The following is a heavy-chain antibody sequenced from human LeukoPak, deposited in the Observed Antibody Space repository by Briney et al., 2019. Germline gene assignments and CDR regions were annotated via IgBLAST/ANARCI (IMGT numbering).Heavy chain of an antibody. D-gene: IGHD6-6*01. J-gene: IGHJ3*02. CDR1: GYSISSGYY. CDR2: IYHSGST. V-gene: IGHV4-38-2*01. CDR3: ARLDIEYSSSTTTFDI. Sequence: PSETLSLTCAVSGYSISSGYYWGWIRQPPGKGLEWIGSIYHSGSTYYNLSLKSRVTISVDTSKNQFSLKLSSVTAADTAVYYCARLDIEYSSSTTTFDIWGQGTMVTVSS.